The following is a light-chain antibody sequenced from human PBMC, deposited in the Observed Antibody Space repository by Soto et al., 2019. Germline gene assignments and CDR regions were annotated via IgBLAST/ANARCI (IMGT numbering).Light chain of an antibody. CDR2: DAS. CDR1: QSVTKW. J-gene: IGKJ1*01. V-gene: IGKV1-5*01. CDR3: QHYNGHSTWS. Sequence: LRMTQCTSSLSASVGYRVTIPYHPSQSVTKWVAWYQQRPGQAPKVLIWDASSLQRGVPSRFSGSGYGTEFTLTISSLQPDDFATYYCQHYNGHSTWSFGQGTKV.